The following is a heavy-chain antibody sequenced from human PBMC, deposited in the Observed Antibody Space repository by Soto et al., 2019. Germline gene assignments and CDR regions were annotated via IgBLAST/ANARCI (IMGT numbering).Heavy chain of an antibody. Sequence: QVQVQESGPGLVKPSETLSLTCTVSGGSISSYYVSWIRQSAGKGLEWIGRIDTSGTTNYNPSLTSRDTMSVDASKSQFSLNLSSVTAADTAVYYCARGPRGYVYYHGMDVWGQGTTVTVSS. CDR3: ARGPRGYVYYHGMDV. J-gene: IGHJ6*02. CDR2: IDTSGTT. D-gene: IGHD3-16*01. V-gene: IGHV4-4*07. CDR1: GGSISSYY.